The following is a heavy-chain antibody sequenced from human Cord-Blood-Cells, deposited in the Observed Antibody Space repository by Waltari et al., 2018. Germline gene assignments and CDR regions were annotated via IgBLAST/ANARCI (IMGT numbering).Heavy chain of an antibody. Sequence: QVQLQQWGAGLLKPSETLSLTCAVYGGSFSGYYWSWIRQPPGKGLAWIGEINHSGSTNYNPSLKSRVTISVDTSKNQFSLKLSSVTAADTAVYYCARVRRGSYYYGMDVWGQGTTVTVSS. CDR1: GGSFSGYY. CDR3: ARVRRGSYYYGMDV. CDR2: INHSGST. V-gene: IGHV4-34*01. J-gene: IGHJ6*02. D-gene: IGHD1-26*01.